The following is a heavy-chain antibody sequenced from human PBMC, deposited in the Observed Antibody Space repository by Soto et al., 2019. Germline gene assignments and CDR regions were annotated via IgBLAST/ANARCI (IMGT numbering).Heavy chain of an antibody. V-gene: IGHV3-23*01. J-gene: IGHJ4*02. D-gene: IGHD3-3*01. Sequence: QPGGSLRLSCAASGFTFSNYAVHWVRRALGKGLDWVFAVSGSGGSTYYADSVKGRFTISRDNSKNTLYLQMNNLRAEDTAIYYWARPHFDFWDGYAYWGQGTLVTVAS. CDR2: VSGSGGST. CDR3: ARPHFDFWDGYAY. CDR1: GFTFSNYA.